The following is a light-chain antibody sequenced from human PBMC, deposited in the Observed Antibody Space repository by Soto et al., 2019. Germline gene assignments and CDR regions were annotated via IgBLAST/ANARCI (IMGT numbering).Light chain of an antibody. CDR3: AAWDDSLSGVV. Sequence: QSVLTQPPSVSEAPRQRVTISCSGGNSNIGKNAVNWYQQLPGKTPKLLIYYDDLLPSGVSDRFSGSKSGTSASLAISGLQSDDEADYYCAAWDDSLSGVVLGGGTKLTV. V-gene: IGLV1-36*01. J-gene: IGLJ2*01. CDR2: YDD. CDR1: NSNIGKNA.